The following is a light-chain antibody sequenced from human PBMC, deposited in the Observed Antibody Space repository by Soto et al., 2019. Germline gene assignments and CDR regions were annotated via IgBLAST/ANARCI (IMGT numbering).Light chain of an antibody. J-gene: IGKJ1*01. Sequence: EIVLTQSPGTLSLSPGEGATVSCRASQSVSSSYLAWYQQKPGQAPRLLIYGASSRATDIPARFSGSGSGTEFTLTISSLQSEDFAEYHCQQYNNWPQTFGQGTKVDI. CDR2: GAS. V-gene: IGKV3-20*01. CDR3: QQYNNWPQT. CDR1: QSVSSSY.